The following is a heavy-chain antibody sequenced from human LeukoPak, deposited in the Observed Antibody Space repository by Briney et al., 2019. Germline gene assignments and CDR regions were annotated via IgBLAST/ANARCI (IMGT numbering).Heavy chain of an antibody. D-gene: IGHD3-10*02. CDR2: INWNGGST. Sequence: GGSLRLSCAASGFTFDDYGMTWVRQAPGKGLEWVSGINWNGGSTGYADSVKGRFTISRDNAKNSLYLEMDSLRAEDTALYYCARGRLFGEYSSAFDPWGQGTLDIVSS. V-gene: IGHV3-20*04. CDR3: ARGRLFGEYSSAFDP. CDR1: GFTFDDYG. J-gene: IGHJ5*02.